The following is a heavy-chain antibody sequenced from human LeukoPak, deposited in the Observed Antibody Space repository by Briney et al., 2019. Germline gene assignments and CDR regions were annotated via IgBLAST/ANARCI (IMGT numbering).Heavy chain of an antibody. CDR3: ASYRGYSSSYFDY. J-gene: IGHJ4*02. Sequence: ASVKVSCKASGGTFSSYAISWVRQAPGQGVEWMGGIIPIFGTANYAQKFQGRVTITADESTSTAYMELSSLRSEDTAVYYCASYRGYSSSYFDYWGQGTLVTVSS. D-gene: IGHD6-13*01. V-gene: IGHV1-69*13. CDR2: IIPIFGTA. CDR1: GGTFSSYA.